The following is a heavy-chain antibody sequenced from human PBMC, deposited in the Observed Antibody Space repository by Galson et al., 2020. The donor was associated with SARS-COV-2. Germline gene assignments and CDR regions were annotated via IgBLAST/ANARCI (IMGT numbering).Heavy chain of an antibody. D-gene: IGHD1-26*01. CDR1: GFTFGDYA. Sequence: GESLKISCTASGFTFGDYAMSWFRQAPGKGLEWVGFIRSKAYGGTTEYAASVKGRFTISRDDSKSIAYLQMNSLKTEDTAVYYCTRDSVSGSYWGYGMDVWGQGTTVTVSS. J-gene: IGHJ6*02. CDR2: IRSKAYGGTT. CDR3: TRDSVSGSYWGYGMDV. V-gene: IGHV3-49*03.